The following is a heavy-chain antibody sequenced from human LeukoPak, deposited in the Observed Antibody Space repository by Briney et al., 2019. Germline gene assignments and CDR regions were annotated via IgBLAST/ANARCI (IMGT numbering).Heavy chain of an antibody. J-gene: IGHJ4*02. CDR3: VKGGLYGSGSSWLFDY. CDR1: GFTFSSCA. V-gene: IGHV3-64D*06. CDR2: ISYNGGNT. Sequence: GGSLSLSCSDSGFTFSSCAMHWVRQAPGKGLECVSTISYNGGNTYYADSVKGRFTISRDNSKNTVSLQMSSPRAEDTAVYYCVKGGLYGSGSSWLFDYWGQGTLVTVSS. D-gene: IGHD3-10*01.